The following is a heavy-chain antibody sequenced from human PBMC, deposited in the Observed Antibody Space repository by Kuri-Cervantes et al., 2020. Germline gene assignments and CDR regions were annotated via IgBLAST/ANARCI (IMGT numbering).Heavy chain of an antibody. CDR1: GYTFTGYY. D-gene: IGHD2-2*01. J-gene: IGHJ3*01. CDR2: INPSSGGT. CDR3: ARVRSTTRMDARGAFDL. V-gene: IGHV1-2*02. Sequence: ASVKVSCKASGYTFTGYYMHWVRQAPGQGLEWMGWINPSSGGTNYAQKFQGRVTMTRDTSISTAYMELSRLRSDDTAVYYCARVRSTTRMDARGAFDLWGQGTGVTVSS.